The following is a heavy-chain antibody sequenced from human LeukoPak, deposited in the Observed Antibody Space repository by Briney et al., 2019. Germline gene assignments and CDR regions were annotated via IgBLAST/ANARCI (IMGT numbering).Heavy chain of an antibody. CDR1: GFTFSSYA. CDR2: ISSSSSYI. D-gene: IGHD2-8*01. J-gene: IGHJ4*02. V-gene: IGHV3-21*01. Sequence: PGGSLRLSCAASGFTFSSYAMSWVRQAPGKGLEWVSSISSSSSYIHYADSVKGRFTISRDNAKNSLYLQMNSLRAEDTAVYYCARDVLLDYWGQGTLVTVSS. CDR3: ARDVLLDY.